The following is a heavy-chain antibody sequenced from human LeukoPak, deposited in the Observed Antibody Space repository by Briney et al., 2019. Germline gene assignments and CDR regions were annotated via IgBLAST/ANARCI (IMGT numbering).Heavy chain of an antibody. D-gene: IGHD3-10*01. V-gene: IGHV4-34*01. CDR1: GGSFSGYY. CDR2: INHSGST. J-gene: IGHJ4*02. CDR3: ANMKHGSGSYYRSPYYFDY. Sequence: SETLSLTCAVSGGSFSGYYWSWIRQPPGKGLEWIGEINHSGSTNYNPSLKSRVTISVDTSKNQFSLKLSSVTAADTAVYYCANMKHGSGSYYRSPYYFDYWGQGTLVTVSS.